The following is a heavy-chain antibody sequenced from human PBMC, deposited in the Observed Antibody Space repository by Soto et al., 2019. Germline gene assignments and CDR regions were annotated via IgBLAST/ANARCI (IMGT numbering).Heavy chain of an antibody. J-gene: IGHJ3*02. CDR3: GRLPYYYDSSGYPLEAFDI. CDR2: IYYSGST. V-gene: IGHV4-59*01. CDR1: GGSISSYY. D-gene: IGHD3-22*01. Sequence: SETLSLTCTVSGGSISSYYWSWIRQPPGKGLEWIGYIYYSGSTNYNPSLKSRVTISVDTSKNQFSLKLSSVTAADTAVYYCGRLPYYYDSSGYPLEAFDIWGQGTMVTVS.